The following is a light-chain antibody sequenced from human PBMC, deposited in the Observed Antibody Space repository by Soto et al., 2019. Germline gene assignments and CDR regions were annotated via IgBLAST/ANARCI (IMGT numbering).Light chain of an antibody. J-gene: IGKJ4*01. CDR3: QNYNSAPRT. V-gene: IGKV1-27*01. Sequence: DLQMPQSPSSLSASLGDRVTITCRASQGITYYLAWYQQKPGKIHKLLIYAASTLQSGVPSRFSGGGSGADFTLTISSLQPEDVATYYCQNYNSAPRTFGGGTKVDIK. CDR1: QGITYY. CDR2: AAS.